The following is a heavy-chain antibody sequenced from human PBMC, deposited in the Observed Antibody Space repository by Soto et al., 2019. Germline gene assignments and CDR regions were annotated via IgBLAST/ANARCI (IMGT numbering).Heavy chain of an antibody. CDR3: ASRPGSPRYYYYGMDV. Sequence: VASVKVSCKASGGTFSSYAISWVRQAPGQGLEWMGGIIPIFGTANYAQKFQGRVTITADESTSTAYMELSSLRSEDTAVYYCASRPGSPRYYYYGMDVWGQGTTVTVSS. J-gene: IGHJ6*02. D-gene: IGHD3-10*01. CDR2: IIPIFGTA. V-gene: IGHV1-69*13. CDR1: GGTFSSYA.